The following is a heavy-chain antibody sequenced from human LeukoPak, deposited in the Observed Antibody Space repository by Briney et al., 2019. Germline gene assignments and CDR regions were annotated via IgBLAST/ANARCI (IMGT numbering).Heavy chain of an antibody. D-gene: IGHD3-10*01. CDR1: GFTFTNYW. Sequence: VGSLRLSCAASGFTFTNYWMSWVRQAPGKGLEWVSAISGSDSTYYADSVKGRFTISTDNSKNTLYLQMNCLRAEDTAVDYCARVRRGSTMVRGVMVDNYYYYMDVWGKGTTVTISS. J-gene: IGHJ6*03. V-gene: IGHV3-23*01. CDR2: ISGSDST. CDR3: ARVRRGSTMVRGVMVDNYYYYMDV.